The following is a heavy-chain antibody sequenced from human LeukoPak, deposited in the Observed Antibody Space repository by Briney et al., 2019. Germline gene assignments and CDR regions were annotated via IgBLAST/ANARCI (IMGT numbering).Heavy chain of an antibody. J-gene: IGHJ3*02. D-gene: IGHD2-2*01. Sequence: GASVKVSCKASGYTFTCYYMHWVRQAPGQGLEWMGWINPNSGGTNYAQKFQGRVTMTRDTSISTAYMELSRLKSDDTAVYYCARGRGYCSSTSCYDAFDIWGQGTMVTVSS. CDR2: INPNSGGT. CDR3: ARGRGYCSSTSCYDAFDI. CDR1: GYTFTCYY. V-gene: IGHV1-2*02.